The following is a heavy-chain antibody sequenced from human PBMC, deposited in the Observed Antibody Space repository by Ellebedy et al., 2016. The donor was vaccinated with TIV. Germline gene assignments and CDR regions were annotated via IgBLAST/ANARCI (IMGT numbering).Heavy chain of an antibody. CDR2: ISGSGGST. D-gene: IGHD1-26*01. CDR1: GFTFSSYA. CDR3: VKGGASLGYFDY. V-gene: IGHV3-23*01. J-gene: IGHJ4*02. Sequence: GGSLRLSCAASGFTFSSYAMSWVRQAPGKGLEWVSAISGSGGSTYYADSVKGRFTISRDNSKNTLYLQMNSLRAEDTAVYYCVKGGASLGYFDYWGQGTLVTVSS.